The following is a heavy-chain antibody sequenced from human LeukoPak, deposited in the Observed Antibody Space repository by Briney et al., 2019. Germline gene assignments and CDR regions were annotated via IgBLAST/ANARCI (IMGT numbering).Heavy chain of an antibody. J-gene: IGHJ4*02. CDR2: IYTSGST. CDR1: GGSISSGSYY. V-gene: IGHV4-61*02. CDR3: ARDGRAVAGPYYFDY. Sequence: PSETLSLTCTVPGGSISSGSYYWSWIRQPAGKGLEWIGRIYTSGSTNYNPSLKSRVTISVDTSKNQFSLKLSSVTAADTAVYYCARDGRAVAGPYYFDYWGQGTLVTVSS. D-gene: IGHD6-19*01.